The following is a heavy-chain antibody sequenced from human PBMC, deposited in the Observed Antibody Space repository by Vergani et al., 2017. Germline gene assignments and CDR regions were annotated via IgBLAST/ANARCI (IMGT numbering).Heavy chain of an antibody. CDR2: VYNSGST. CDR1: GGSISSGSYF. CDR3: ARRFDL. J-gene: IGHJ5*02. Sequence: QVQLQESGPGLVKPSQTLSLTCTVSGGSISSGSYFWSWIRQPAGRGLEWIGRVYNSGSTNYNPSLKSRVTMSLDMSKNQFSLRLSSVTAADTAVYYCARRFDLWGQGTLVTVSS. V-gene: IGHV4-61*02.